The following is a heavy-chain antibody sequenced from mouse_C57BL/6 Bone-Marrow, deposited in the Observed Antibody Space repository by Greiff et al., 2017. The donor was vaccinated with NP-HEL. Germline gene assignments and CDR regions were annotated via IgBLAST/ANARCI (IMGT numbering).Heavy chain of an antibody. CDR2: INPSSGYT. V-gene: IGHV1-4*01. D-gene: IGHD2-12*01. J-gene: IGHJ2*01. CDR3: ASPVTPFDY. CDR1: GYTFTSYT. Sequence: LVESGAELARPGASVKMSCKASGYTFTSYTMHWVKQRPGQGLEWIGYINPSSGYTKYNQKFKDKATLTADKSSSTAYMQLSSLTSEDSAVYYCASPVTPFDYWGQGTTLTVSS.